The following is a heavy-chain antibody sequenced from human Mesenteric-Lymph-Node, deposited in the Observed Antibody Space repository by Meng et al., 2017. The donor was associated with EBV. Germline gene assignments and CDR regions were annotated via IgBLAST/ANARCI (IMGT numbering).Heavy chain of an antibody. CDR1: CGCFSGYY. CDR2: IFHSGSS. V-gene: IGHV4-34*12. CDR3: ARRGIAAAVGRFDP. J-gene: IGHJ5*02. Sequence: QVHLQPAGRGLLKPSVTLSLPCAVYCGCFSGYYWSWIRQPPGKGLECIGSIFHSGSSYYNPSLKSRVTISVDTSKNQFSLKLSSATAADTAVYYCARRGIAAAVGRFDPWGQGTLVTVSS. D-gene: IGHD6-13*01.